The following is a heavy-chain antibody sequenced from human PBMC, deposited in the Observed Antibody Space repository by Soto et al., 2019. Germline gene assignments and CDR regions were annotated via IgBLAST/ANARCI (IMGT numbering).Heavy chain of an antibody. D-gene: IGHD3-10*01. CDR2: IIPILGIA. Sequence: QVQLVQSGAEVKKPGSSVKVSCKASGGTFSSYTISWVRQAPGQGLEWMGRIIPILGIANYAQKFQGRVTITADKSTSTAYMELSGLRSEDTAVYYCARDRPDYYGSGSYYPDYWGQGTLVTVSS. CDR3: ARDRPDYYGSGSYYPDY. V-gene: IGHV1-69*08. CDR1: GGTFSSYT. J-gene: IGHJ4*02.